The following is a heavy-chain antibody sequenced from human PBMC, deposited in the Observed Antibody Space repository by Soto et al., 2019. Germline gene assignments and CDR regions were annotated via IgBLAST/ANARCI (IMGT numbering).Heavy chain of an antibody. V-gene: IGHV3-73*02. CDR2: IRSNGRT. CDR1: GFTFSASA. CDR3: ARLDCSGGSCYPYYFEH. Sequence: EVQLVGSGGGLVQPGGSLELSCAASGFTFSASAMHWVRQASGKGLEWVGRIRSNGRTAYAASMQGRFTISRDDSKKTAYLQLNSLKTDDTAVYYCARLDCSGGSCYPYYFEHWGQGALVTVSA. J-gene: IGHJ4*02. D-gene: IGHD2-15*01.